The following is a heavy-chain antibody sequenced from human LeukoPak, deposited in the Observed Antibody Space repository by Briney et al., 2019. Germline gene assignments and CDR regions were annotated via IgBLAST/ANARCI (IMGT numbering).Heavy chain of an antibody. CDR3: ARIPYCSSTSCHYYYYMDV. Sequence: PGGSLRLSCAASGFTFSDYYMSWIRQAPGKGLEWVSYISSSGSTIYYADSGKGRFTISRDNAKNSLYLQMNSLRAEDTAVYYCARIPYCSSTSCHYYYYMDVWGKGTTVTVSS. CDR2: ISSSGSTI. V-gene: IGHV3-11*01. D-gene: IGHD2-2*01. CDR1: GFTFSDYY. J-gene: IGHJ6*03.